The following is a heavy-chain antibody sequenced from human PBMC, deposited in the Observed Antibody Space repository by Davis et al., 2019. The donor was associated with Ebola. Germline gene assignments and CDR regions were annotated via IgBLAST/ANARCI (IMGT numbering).Heavy chain of an antibody. CDR2: INHSGST. D-gene: IGHD6-6*01. J-gene: IGHJ4*02. CDR3: AREFSASSSMDY. V-gene: IGHV4-34*01. CDR1: GGSFSGYY. Sequence: MPSETLSLTCAVYGGSFSGYYWSWIRQPPGKGLEWIGEINHSGSTNYNPSLKSRVTISVDTSKNQFSLKLSSVTAADTAVYYCAREFSASSSMDYWGQGTLVTVSS.